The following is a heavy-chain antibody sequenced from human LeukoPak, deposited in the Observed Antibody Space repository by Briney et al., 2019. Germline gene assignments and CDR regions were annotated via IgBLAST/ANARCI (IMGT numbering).Heavy chain of an antibody. V-gene: IGHV1-69*06. CDR2: IIPIFCTA. Sequence: GASVKVSCKASGYTFTGYYMHWVRQAPGQGLEWMGGIIPIFCTANYAQKLQGRVTITADKSTSTAYMELSSLRSEDAAVYYCAKDFEGLRYFDWVIPLGFFDYWGQETLVTVSS. CDR1: GYTFTGYY. CDR3: AKDFEGLRYFDWVIPLGFFDY. D-gene: IGHD3-9*01. J-gene: IGHJ4*02.